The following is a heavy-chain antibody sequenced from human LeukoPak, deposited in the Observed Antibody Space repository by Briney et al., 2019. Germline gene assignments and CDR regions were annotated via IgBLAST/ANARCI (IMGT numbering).Heavy chain of an antibody. CDR2: IYYSGST. J-gene: IGHJ3*02. Sequence: PSETLSLTCTVSGGSISSSSYYWGWIRQPPGKGLEWIGSIYYSGSTYYNPSLKSRVTISVDTSKNQFSLKLSSVTAADTAVYYCARAPYYYGSGSYYADAFDIWGQGTMVTVSS. CDR1: GGSISSSSYY. CDR3: ARAPYYYGSGSYYADAFDI. V-gene: IGHV4-39*07. D-gene: IGHD3-10*01.